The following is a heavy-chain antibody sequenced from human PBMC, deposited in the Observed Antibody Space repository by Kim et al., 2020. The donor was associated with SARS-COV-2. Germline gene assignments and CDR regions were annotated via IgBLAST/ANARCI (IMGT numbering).Heavy chain of an antibody. CDR3: ARHRRMDNFDS. Sequence: SETLSLTCTVSGCSISSSYYYWGWIRQPPGKGLEWFGSISYSVSTYYNPALKSRVTISVDTSKNQFSLKLNSVTAADTAVYYCARHRRMDNFDSWGQGTLVTVSS. D-gene: IGHD2-2*03. V-gene: IGHV4-39*01. CDR2: ISYSVST. CDR1: GCSISSSYYY. J-gene: IGHJ4*02.